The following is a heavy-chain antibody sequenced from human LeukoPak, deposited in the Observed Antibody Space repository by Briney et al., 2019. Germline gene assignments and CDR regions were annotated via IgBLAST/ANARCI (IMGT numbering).Heavy chain of an antibody. Sequence: GGSLRLSCAASGFTVSSNYMSWVRPAPGKGLEWVSVIYSGGSTYYADSVKGRFTISRDNSKNTLYLQMNSLRAEDTAVYYCAKSQLYGSGSYYNYWGQGTLVTVSS. CDR1: GFTVSSNY. V-gene: IGHV3-66*01. CDR2: IYSGGST. J-gene: IGHJ4*02. CDR3: AKSQLYGSGSYYNY. D-gene: IGHD3-10*01.